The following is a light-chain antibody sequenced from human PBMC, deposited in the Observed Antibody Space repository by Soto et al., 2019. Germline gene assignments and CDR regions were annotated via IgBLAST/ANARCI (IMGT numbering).Light chain of an antibody. J-gene: IGKJ1*01. CDR2: GAS. Sequence: IVLTQSPDTLSLSPGERATLSCRASQSVSNYLAWYQQKPGQAPRLLIYGASNRATGIPDRFSGSGPGTDFTLTISRLEPEDFAVYYCQQYGSSGTFGQGTKVDIK. CDR1: QSVSNY. CDR3: QQYGSSGT. V-gene: IGKV3-20*01.